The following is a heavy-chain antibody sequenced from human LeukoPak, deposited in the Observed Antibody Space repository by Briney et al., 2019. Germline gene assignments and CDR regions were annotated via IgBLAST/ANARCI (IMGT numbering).Heavy chain of an antibody. D-gene: IGHD1-1*01. V-gene: IGHV3-11*01. Sequence: GGSLRLSCAASGFTFSDYYMSWIRQAPGKGLEGVSYISSSGSNLYHADPVKGRFTISRDNAKNSLYLQMNSLRAEDTAVYYCAREGSGMSFNAWNDGLVYYYMDVWGKGTTVTVSS. J-gene: IGHJ6*03. CDR3: AREGSGMSFNAWNDGLVYYYMDV. CDR2: ISSSGSNL. CDR1: GFTFSDYY.